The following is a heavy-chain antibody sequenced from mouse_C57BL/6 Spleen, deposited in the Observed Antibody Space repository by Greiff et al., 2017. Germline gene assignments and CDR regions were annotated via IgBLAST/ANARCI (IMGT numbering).Heavy chain of an antibody. CDR2: IHPNSGST. Sequence: VQLQQPGAELVKPGASVKLSCKASGYTFTSYWMHWVKQRPGQGLEWIGMIHPNSGSTNYNEKFKSKATLTVDKSSSTAYMQLSSLTSEDSAVYYCARRGLYDGPAWFAYWGQGTLVTVSA. CDR3: ARRGLYDGPAWFAY. J-gene: IGHJ3*01. CDR1: GYTFTSYW. D-gene: IGHD2-3*01. V-gene: IGHV1-64*01.